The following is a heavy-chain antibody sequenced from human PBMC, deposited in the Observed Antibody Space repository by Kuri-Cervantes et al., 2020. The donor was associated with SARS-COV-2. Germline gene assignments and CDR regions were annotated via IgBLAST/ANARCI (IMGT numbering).Heavy chain of an antibody. Sequence: QTLALICAISGGPFRGRYSWSCTRQPTGKGLEWSGYTYHSGSTYYNPSLKSRVTIPGDKSKNQFSLRVTSVTAADPAVYYCASGSFGSNDFWGQGTLVTVSS. CDR2: TYHSGST. D-gene: IGHD3-10*01. V-gene: IGHV4-30-2*01. CDR1: GGPFRGRYS. CDR3: ASGSFGSNDF. J-gene: IGHJ4*02.